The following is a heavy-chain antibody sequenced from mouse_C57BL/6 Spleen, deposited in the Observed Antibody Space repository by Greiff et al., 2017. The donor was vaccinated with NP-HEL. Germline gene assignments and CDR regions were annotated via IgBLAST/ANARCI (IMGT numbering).Heavy chain of an antibody. J-gene: IGHJ3*01. D-gene: IGHD2-4*01. V-gene: IGHV1-64*01. CDR3: ARSERYDYEGVAY. CDR2: IHPNSGST. CDR1: GYTFTSYW. Sequence: QVQLQQPGAELVKPGASVKLSCKASGYTFTSYWMHWVKQRPGQGLEWIGMIHPNSGSTNYYEKFKSKATLTVDKSSSTAYMQLSSLTSEDSAVYYCARSERYDYEGVAYWGQGTLVTVSA.